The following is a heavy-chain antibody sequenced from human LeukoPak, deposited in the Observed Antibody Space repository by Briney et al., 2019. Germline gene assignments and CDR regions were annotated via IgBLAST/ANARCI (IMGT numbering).Heavy chain of an antibody. CDR2: IYTSGST. CDR3: ARDPSVHYYDSSGYFDY. CDR1: GGSISSYY. V-gene: IGHV4-4*07. J-gene: IGHJ4*02. Sequence: SETLSLTCTVSGGSISSYYWSWIRQPAGKGLEWIGRIYTSGSTNYNPSLKSRVTMSVDTSKNQFSLKLSSVTAADTAVYYCARDPSVHYYDSSGYFDYWGQGTLVTVPS. D-gene: IGHD3-22*01.